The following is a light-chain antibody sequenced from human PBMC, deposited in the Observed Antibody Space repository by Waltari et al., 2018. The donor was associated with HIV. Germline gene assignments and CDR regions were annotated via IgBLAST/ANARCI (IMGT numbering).Light chain of an antibody. Sequence: QSFLTQPPSASGTPGQTVPISCSGSSSNIENDNVYWYQQLPGMTPKLLIYNNFLRPSGVPDRFAASKSGTSASLTISGLRSADEADYYCVGWDSSLSAYVFGAGTKVAVL. CDR3: VGWDSSLSAYV. CDR2: NNF. J-gene: IGLJ1*01. V-gene: IGLV1-47*02. CDR1: SSNIENDN.